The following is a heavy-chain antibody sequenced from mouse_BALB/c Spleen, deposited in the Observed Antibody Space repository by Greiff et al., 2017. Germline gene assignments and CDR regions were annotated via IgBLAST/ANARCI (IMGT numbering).Heavy chain of an antibody. Sequence: QVQLQQSGPELVKPGASVKISCKASGYAFSSSWMNWVKQRPGQGLEWIGRIYPGDGDTNYNGKFKGKATLTADKSSSTAYMQLSSLTSVDSAVYFCANIYYDYDEIGYYAMDYWGQGTSVTVSS. V-gene: IGHV1-82*01. CDR3: ANIYYDYDEIGYYAMDY. CDR2: IYPGDGDT. D-gene: IGHD2-4*01. CDR1: GYAFSSSW. J-gene: IGHJ4*01.